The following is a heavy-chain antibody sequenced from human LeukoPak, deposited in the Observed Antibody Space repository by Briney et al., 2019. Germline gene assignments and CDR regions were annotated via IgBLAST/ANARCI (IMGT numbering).Heavy chain of an antibody. CDR3: AVEVYCSSTSCYGGGNWFDP. D-gene: IGHD2-2*01. J-gene: IGHJ5*02. Sequence: ASVKVSCKASGYTFTGYYMHWVRQAPGQGLEWMGWINPNSGGTNYAQKFQGRVTMTRDTSISRAYMEVSRLRSDDTAVYYCAVEVYCSSTSCYGGGNWFDPWGQGTLVTVSS. V-gene: IGHV1-2*02. CDR2: INPNSGGT. CDR1: GYTFTGYY.